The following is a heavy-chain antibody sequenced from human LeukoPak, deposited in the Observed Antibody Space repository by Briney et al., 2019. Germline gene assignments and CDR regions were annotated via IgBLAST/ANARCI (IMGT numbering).Heavy chain of an antibody. D-gene: IGHD6-6*01. Sequence: GGSLRLSCTASGFTFSNYAMSWVRQAPGEGLEWVSSLSNDAVKTYYADSVKGRFTISRDNSKNTLYLEVNSLRAEDTAVYYCASRKEYSTSSVFYWGQGTLVTVSS. CDR1: GFTFSNYA. J-gene: IGHJ4*02. V-gene: IGHV3-23*01. CDR2: LSNDAVKT. CDR3: ASRKEYSTSSVFY.